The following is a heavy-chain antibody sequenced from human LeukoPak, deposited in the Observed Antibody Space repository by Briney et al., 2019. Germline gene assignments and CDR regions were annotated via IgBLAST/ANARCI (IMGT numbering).Heavy chain of an antibody. CDR3: GGHYYDSSGPDY. CDR1: GGSISSYY. Sequence: SETLSLTCTVSGGSISSYYWSWIRQPPGKGLKWIGYIYYSGSTNYNPSLKSRVTISVDTSKNQFSLKLSSVTAADTAVYYCGGHYYDSSGPDYWGQGTLVTVSS. CDR2: IYYSGST. D-gene: IGHD3-22*01. J-gene: IGHJ4*02. V-gene: IGHV4-59*01.